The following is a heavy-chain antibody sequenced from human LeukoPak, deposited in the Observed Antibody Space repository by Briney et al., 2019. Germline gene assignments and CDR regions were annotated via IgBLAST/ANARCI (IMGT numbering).Heavy chain of an antibody. CDR2: INPSGGST. V-gene: IGHV1-46*01. CDR1: GYTFTSYY. D-gene: IGHD4-23*01. J-gene: IGHJ1*01. Sequence: ASVKVSCKASGYTFTSYYMHWVRQAPGQGLEWMGIINPSGGSTSYAQKFQGRVTMTRDTSTSTVYMELSSLRSEDTAVYYCARDADRWQRELYLQHWGQGTLVTVSS. CDR3: ARDADRWQRELYLQH.